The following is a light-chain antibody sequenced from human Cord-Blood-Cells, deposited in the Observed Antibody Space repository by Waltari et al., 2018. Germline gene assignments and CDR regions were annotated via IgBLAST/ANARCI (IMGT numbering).Light chain of an antibody. CDR1: QSLLDSDDGNTY. CDR3: MQRIEFPYT. J-gene: IGKJ2*01. Sequence: DIVMTQTPLSLPVTPGEPASISCRSSQSLLDSDDGNTYLDWYLQKPGQSPQLLISTLSYRASGGPDRFSGRGSGTEFTLKISRVEAEDVGVYYCMQRIEFPYTFGQGTKLEIK. CDR2: TLS. V-gene: IGKV2-40*01.